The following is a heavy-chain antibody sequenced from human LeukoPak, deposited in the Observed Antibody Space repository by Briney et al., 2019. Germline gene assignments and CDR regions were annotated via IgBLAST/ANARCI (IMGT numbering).Heavy chain of an antibody. V-gene: IGHV3-43*02. CDR3: AKDMVWGWYFDL. CDR1: GFTFADYA. D-gene: IGHD7-27*01. J-gene: IGHJ2*01. Sequence: AGGSLRLSCAASGFTFADYAIHWVRQAPGGGLEWVSLTSGDGGTTYYADSVKGRFTISRDNSKNSLSLQMNSLRTEDTALYYCAKDMVWGWYFDLWGRGTLVTVSS. CDR2: TSGDGGTT.